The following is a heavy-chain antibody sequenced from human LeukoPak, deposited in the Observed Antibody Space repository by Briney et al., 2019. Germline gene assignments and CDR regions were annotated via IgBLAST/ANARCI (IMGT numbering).Heavy chain of an antibody. J-gene: IGHJ6*02. V-gene: IGHV4-34*01. D-gene: IGHD6-13*01. CDR3: ARGSIAAAGTPQNYYYYGMDV. Sequence: SETLSLTCAVYGGSFSGYYWSWIRQPPGKGLEWIGEINHSGSTNYNPSLKSRVTISVDTSKNQFSLKLSSVTAAGTAVYYCARGSIAAAGTPQNYYYYGMDVWGQGTTVTVSS. CDR1: GGSFSGYY. CDR2: INHSGST.